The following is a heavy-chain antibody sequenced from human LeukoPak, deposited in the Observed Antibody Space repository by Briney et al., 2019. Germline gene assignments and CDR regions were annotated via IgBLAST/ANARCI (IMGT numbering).Heavy chain of an antibody. CDR3: ARDQSYNWNYGTFDY. D-gene: IGHD1-7*01. Sequence: GGSLRLSCVASGFTFSSYAMSWVRQAPGKGLEWVSSISASDGSTHYADSVKGRFTISRDNAKNSLYLQMNSLRAEDTAVYYCARDQSYNWNYGTFDYWGQGTLVTVSS. CDR2: ISASDGST. J-gene: IGHJ4*02. V-gene: IGHV3-23*01. CDR1: GFTFSSYA.